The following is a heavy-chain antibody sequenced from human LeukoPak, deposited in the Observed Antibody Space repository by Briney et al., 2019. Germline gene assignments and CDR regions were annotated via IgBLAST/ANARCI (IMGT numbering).Heavy chain of an antibody. CDR3: ASARVLGGGENFDY. CDR1: GFDFSRIT. J-gene: IGHJ4*02. Sequence: PGGSLRLSCAASGFDFSRITMNWVRQAPGKGLEWISYISSRTGTIYSADSVKGRFTVSRDDAKNSLYLQMNSLRAEDTAVYYCASARVLGGGENFDYWGQGTLVTVSS. CDR2: ISSRTGTI. D-gene: IGHD1-26*01. V-gene: IGHV3-48*04.